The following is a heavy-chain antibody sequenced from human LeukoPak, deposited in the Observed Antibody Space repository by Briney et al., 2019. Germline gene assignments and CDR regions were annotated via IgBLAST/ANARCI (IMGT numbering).Heavy chain of an antibody. D-gene: IGHD2-15*01. V-gene: IGHV1-8*01. CDR1: GYTFTSYD. Sequence: ASVKVSCKASGYTFTSYDINWVRQATGQGLEWTGWMNPNSGNTGYAQKFQGRVTMTRNTSISTAYMELSSLRSEDTAVYYCARGIVVVVAADNWFDPWGQGTLVTVSS. J-gene: IGHJ5*02. CDR2: MNPNSGNT. CDR3: ARGIVVVVAADNWFDP.